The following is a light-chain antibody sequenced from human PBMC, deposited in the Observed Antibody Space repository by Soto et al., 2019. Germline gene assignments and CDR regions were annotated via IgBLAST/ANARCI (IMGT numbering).Light chain of an antibody. J-gene: IGKJ1*01. CDR3: QQYGRSPWT. V-gene: IGKV3-20*01. CDR2: GAS. Sequence: ENVLTQSPGTLSLSPGDRVSISCSASQSVSSRFLAWYQQKHGQAPSLLIYGASSRATGIPDRFSGSGSATDFTLTISRLEPADFAVYYCQQYGRSPWTFGQGTKWIS. CDR1: QSVSSRF.